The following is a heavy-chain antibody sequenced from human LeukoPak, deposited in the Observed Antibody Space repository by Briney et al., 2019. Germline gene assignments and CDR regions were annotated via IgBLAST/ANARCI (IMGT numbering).Heavy chain of an antibody. J-gene: IGHJ4*02. CDR3: ARDSSGWPSLDH. CDR1: GGSISSYY. CDR2: IYYSGST. D-gene: IGHD6-19*01. Sequence: PSETLSLTCTVSGGSISSYYWSWIRQPPGKGLEWIGYIYYSGSTNYNPSLKSRVTISVDTSKNQFSLKLNSMTAADTAVYYCARDSSGWPSLDHWGQGTLVTVSS. V-gene: IGHV4-59*12.